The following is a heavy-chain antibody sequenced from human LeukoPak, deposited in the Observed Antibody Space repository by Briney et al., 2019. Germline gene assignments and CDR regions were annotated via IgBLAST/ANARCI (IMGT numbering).Heavy chain of an antibody. CDR1: GYTFTSYG. CDR2: ISAYNGNT. J-gene: IGHJ4*02. D-gene: IGHD2-15*01. CDR3: ATVGYCSGGSCTGFDY. V-gene: IGHV1-18*01. Sequence: ASVKVSCKASGYTFTSYGISWVRQAPGQGLEWMGWISAYNGNTNYAQKLQGRVTMTTDTSTSTAYMELRSLRSDDTAVYYCATVGYCSGGSCTGFDYWGQGTLVTVSS.